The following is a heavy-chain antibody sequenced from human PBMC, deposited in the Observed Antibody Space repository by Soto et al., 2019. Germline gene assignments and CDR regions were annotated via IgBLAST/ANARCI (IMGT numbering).Heavy chain of an antibody. J-gene: IGHJ5*02. Sequence: PSETLSLTCAVYGGSFSGYYWSWIRQPPGKGLEWIGEINRSGSTNYSPSLKSRVTISVDTSKNQFSLKLSSVTAADTAVYYCARALQGVVVTAAIRGWFGPWGQGTLVTVYS. CDR2: INRSGST. CDR1: GGSFSGYY. V-gene: IGHV4-34*01. D-gene: IGHD2-2*02. CDR3: ARALQGVVVTAAIRGWFGP.